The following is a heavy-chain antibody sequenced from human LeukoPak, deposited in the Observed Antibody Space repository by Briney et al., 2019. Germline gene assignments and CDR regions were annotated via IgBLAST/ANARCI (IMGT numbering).Heavy chain of an antibody. CDR3: AKGLGTMVRGAFDY. V-gene: IGHV3-23*01. Sequence: GGSLRLSCAASGFTFSSYAMSWVRQAPGKGLEWVSAISGSDGSAYYADSVKGRFTIPRDNSKNTLSLQMNSLRAEDTAVYYCAKGLGTMVRGAFDYWGQGTLVTVSS. CDR2: ISGSDGSA. CDR1: GFTFSSYA. D-gene: IGHD3-10*01. J-gene: IGHJ4*02.